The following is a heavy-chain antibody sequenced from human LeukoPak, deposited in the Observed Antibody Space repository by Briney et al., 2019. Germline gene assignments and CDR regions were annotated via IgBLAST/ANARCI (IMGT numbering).Heavy chain of an antibody. J-gene: IGHJ4*02. Sequence: SETLSLTCAVYGGSFSGYYWSWIRRPPGKGLEWIGEINHSGSTNYNPSLKSQVTISVDTSKNQFSLKLGSVTAADTAVYYCARGLSAAPPGRYWGQGTLVTVSS. V-gene: IGHV4-34*01. CDR1: GGSFSGYY. D-gene: IGHD6-13*01. CDR2: INHSGST. CDR3: ARGLSAAPPGRY.